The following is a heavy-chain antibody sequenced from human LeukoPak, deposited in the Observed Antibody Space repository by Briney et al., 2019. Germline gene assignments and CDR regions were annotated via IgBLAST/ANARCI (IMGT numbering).Heavy chain of an antibody. D-gene: IGHD3-22*01. V-gene: IGHV3-74*01. CDR1: GFSFSSRW. J-gene: IGHJ4*02. CDR3: HPLAYVSN. Sequence: GGPLRLSCAVSGFSFSSRWMHWVRQAPGKGLVWVALIKNDGSTTNYADSVKGRFTASRDDAKNSVYLQMSSLRAEDTAVYYCHPLAYVSNWGQGTLVTVSS. CDR2: IKNDGSTT.